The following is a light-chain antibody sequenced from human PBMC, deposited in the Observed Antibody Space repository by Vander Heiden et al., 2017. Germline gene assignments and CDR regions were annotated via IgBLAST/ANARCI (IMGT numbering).Light chain of an antibody. CDR2: GNS. J-gene: IGLJ3*02. V-gene: IGLV1-40*01. CDR1: SSNIGAGYD. CDR3: QSYDSSLSGSWV. Sequence: ISCTGSSSNIGAGYDVHWYQQLPGTAPKLLIYGNSNRPSGVPDRFSGSKSGTSASLAITGLQAEDEADYYCQSYDSSLSGSWVFGGGTKLTVL.